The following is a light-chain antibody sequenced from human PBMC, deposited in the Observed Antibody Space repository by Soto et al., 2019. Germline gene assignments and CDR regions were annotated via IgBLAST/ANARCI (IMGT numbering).Light chain of an antibody. CDR2: DAS. CDR3: QQRGGWLPSIT. CDR1: QMVSHA. V-gene: IGKV3-11*01. J-gene: IGKJ5*01. Sequence: VVWTQSPTTLSLSPGDRATLSCRAGQMVSHALAWYQQKPGQAPRLLIHDASSRATGIPARFSGSGSETDFTLTISSLEPEDFAVYYCQQRGGWLPSITSGQGARLEI.